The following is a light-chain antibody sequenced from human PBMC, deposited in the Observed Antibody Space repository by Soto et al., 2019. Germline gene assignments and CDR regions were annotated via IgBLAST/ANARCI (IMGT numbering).Light chain of an antibody. J-gene: IGLJ3*02. Sequence: QPVLTQPPSASGTPGQRVTISCSGSSSNIGSHYVYWYQQLPGTAPKLLIYRNNQRPSGVPDRISGSKSGTSASLAISGRRSEDEADYYCAAWDDSLSVNWVFGGGTKLTVL. V-gene: IGLV1-47*01. CDR1: SSNIGSHY. CDR2: RNN. CDR3: AAWDDSLSVNWV.